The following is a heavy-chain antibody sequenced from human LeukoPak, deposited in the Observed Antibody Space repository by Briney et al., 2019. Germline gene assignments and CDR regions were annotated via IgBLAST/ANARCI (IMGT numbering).Heavy chain of an antibody. CDR2: IQSKTDGGTT. CDR1: GXTFSDTW. D-gene: IGHD6-6*01. V-gene: IGHV3-15*01. CDR3: TTWSSQFDY. Sequence: GGSLRLSCAASGXTFSDTWMTWVRQAPGKGLECVGFIQSKTDGGTTDSATPVKGRFTVSRDDSKNTLYLQMNSLKTEDTAVYYCTTWSSQFDYWGQGTLVTVSS. J-gene: IGHJ4*02.